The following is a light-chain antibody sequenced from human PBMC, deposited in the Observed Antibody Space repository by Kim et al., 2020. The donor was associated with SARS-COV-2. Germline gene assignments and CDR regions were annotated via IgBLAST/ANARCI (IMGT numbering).Light chain of an antibody. V-gene: IGLV6-57*04. CDR3: QSYDSSTWV. CDR1: SDTSATNY. J-gene: IGLJ3*02. CDR2: EDY. Sequence: NFMLTQPHSVSESPGKTVTIPCTRTSDTSATNYVQWYQQRPGGAPTTVIYEDYQRPSGVPDRFSASIDISSNSASLTISGLKTEDEAYYYCQSYDSSTWVFGGGTQLTVL.